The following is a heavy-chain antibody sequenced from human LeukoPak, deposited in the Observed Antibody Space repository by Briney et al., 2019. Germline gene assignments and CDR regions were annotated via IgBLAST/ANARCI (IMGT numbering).Heavy chain of an antibody. D-gene: IGHD3-16*01. CDR1: GFIFSDHG. J-gene: IGHJ4*02. CDR3: AGDTPPGGDYYFDY. Sequence: GRSLRLSCAASGFIFSDHGMHWVRQPPGKGLEWVALIWSGASSGLYAGSVKGRFTISRDNSKNTLYLQMNSLRAEDTAVYYCAGDTPPGGDYYFDYWGQGTLVIVSS. CDR2: IWSGASSG. V-gene: IGHV3-33*01.